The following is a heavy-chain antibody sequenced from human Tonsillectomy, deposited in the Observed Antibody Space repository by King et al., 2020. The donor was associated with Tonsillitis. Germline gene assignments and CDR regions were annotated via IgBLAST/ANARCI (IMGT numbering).Heavy chain of an antibody. Sequence: VQLVESGSELKKPGASVKISCKASGYTFTDYAMDWVRQAPGQGLEWMGWINTNTGNPTYAQVFSGRFVFSLDTSVSTAYLQISSLETEDTAVYYCARDGATGRTPPLGYWGQGTLVTVSS. CDR2: INTNTGNP. CDR1: GYTFTDYA. D-gene: IGHD2-15*01. V-gene: IGHV7-4-1*02. CDR3: ARDGATGRTPPLGY. J-gene: IGHJ4*02.